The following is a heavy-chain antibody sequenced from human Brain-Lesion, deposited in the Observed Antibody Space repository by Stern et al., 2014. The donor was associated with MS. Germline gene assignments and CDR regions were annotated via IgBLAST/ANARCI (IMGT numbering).Heavy chain of an antibody. Sequence: VQLVQSGPGLVKPSETLSLTCTVAGGSVSSTSYAWAWIRQPPGKGLEWIGTIYYSGNTYPTPPLRSLLSISLAASKNQFSLHLGSVTAADTAVYYCAGEEDIRYCSGGSCTGNWFDPWGQGTLVTVSS. CDR1: GGSVSSTSYA. V-gene: IGHV4-39*01. CDR2: IYYSGNT. CDR3: AGEEDIRYCSGGSCTGNWFDP. D-gene: IGHD2-15*01. J-gene: IGHJ5*02.